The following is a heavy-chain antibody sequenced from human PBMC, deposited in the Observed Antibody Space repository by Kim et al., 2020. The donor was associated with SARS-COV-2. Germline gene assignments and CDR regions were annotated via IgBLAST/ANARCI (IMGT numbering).Heavy chain of an antibody. CDR1: GGSISSSSYY. V-gene: IGHV4-39*01. Sequence: SETLSLTCTVSGGSISSSSYYWGWIRQPPGKGLEWIGSIYYSGSTYYNPSLKSRVTISVDTSKNQFSLKLSSVTAADTAVYYCARRGPGGSYLEFDYWGQGTLVTVSS. J-gene: IGHJ4*02. CDR2: IYYSGST. D-gene: IGHD1-26*01. CDR3: ARRGPGGSYLEFDY.